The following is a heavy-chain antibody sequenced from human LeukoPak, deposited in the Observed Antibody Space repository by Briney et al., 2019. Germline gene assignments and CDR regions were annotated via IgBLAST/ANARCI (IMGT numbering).Heavy chain of an antibody. Sequence: SVKLSCTAAGFTFTSSAAQRGRQAPGQRHEWIGWIVVGSGNTNYAQKFQERVTITRDMSTSTAYMELSSLRSEDTAVYYCAAESNTDYYYGMDVWGQGTTVTVSS. CDR2: IVVGSGNT. J-gene: IGHJ6*02. CDR3: AAESNTDYYYGMDV. D-gene: IGHD2-2*02. V-gene: IGHV1-58*01. CDR1: GFTFTSSA.